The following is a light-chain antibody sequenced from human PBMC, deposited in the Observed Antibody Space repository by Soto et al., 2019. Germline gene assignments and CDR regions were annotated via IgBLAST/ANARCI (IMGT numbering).Light chain of an antibody. V-gene: IGKV1-5*01. Sequence: DIQMTQSPSTLSASVGGRVTITCRARQSVGTWVAGYQQKPGKAPKLLIYGASNLESGVPSRFSGSGSGTEFTLTITTLQPDDFATYCCQLYNRNTWSFGPGTKVDI. CDR3: QLYNRNTWS. J-gene: IGKJ1*01. CDR2: GAS. CDR1: QSVGTW.